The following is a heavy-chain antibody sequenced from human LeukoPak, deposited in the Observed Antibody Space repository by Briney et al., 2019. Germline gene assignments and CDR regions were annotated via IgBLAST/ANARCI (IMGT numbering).Heavy chain of an antibody. D-gene: IGHD3-16*01. CDR2: IYPGDSDT. CDR3: ARGGPIGYGGGNWFDP. Sequence: GESLKISCKGSGYSFTSYWIGWVRQMPGKGLEWMGIIYPGDSDTRYSPFFQGQVSISADKSISTAYLQWSSLKASDTAMYYCARGGPIGYGGGNWFDPWGQGTLVTVSS. J-gene: IGHJ5*02. V-gene: IGHV5-51*01. CDR1: GYSFTSYW.